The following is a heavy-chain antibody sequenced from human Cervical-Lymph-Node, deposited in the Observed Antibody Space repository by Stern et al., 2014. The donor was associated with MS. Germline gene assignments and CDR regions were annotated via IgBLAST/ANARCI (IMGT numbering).Heavy chain of an antibody. CDR1: GDTFRNYA. D-gene: IGHD5-12*01. CDR2: IIPIFGTT. V-gene: IGHV1-69*06. CDR3: ARPWGIVATTGTHYYYYGMDV. Sequence: VQLVESGAEVKKPGSSVKVSCKTSGDTFRNYAISWVRQAPGKGLEWMGGIIPIFGTTNYAQEFQVRVTLTADTSTTTAYMELSSLRYGDTAVYFCARPWGIVATTGTHYYYYGMDVWGQGTTVTVAS. J-gene: IGHJ6*02.